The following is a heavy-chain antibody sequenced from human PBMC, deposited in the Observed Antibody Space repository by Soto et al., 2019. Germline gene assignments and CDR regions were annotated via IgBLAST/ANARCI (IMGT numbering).Heavy chain of an antibody. CDR2: IIPILGIA. D-gene: IGHD3-22*01. J-gene: IGHJ6*02. Sequence: ASVKVSCKASGGTFSSYTISWVRQAPGQGLEWMGRIIPILGIANYAQKFQGRVTMTTDKPTSTAYMELSSLRSEDTAVYYCARGTYDSSGYYATGYYYYGMDVWGQGTTVTVSS. CDR1: GGTFSSYT. V-gene: IGHV1-69*02. CDR3: ARGTYDSSGYYATGYYYYGMDV.